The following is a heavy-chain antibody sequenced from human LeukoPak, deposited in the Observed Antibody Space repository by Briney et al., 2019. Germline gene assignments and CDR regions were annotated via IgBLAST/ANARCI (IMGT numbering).Heavy chain of an antibody. J-gene: IGHJ3*02. CDR3: SRGATRRSSGAFDI. CDR2: ISSSGSII. CDR1: AFTFSSYE. Sequence: GGSLRLSCAASAFTFSSYELNWVRQAPGKGLEWISYISSSGSIINYADSVKGRFTISRDNAKNSLYLQMNSLRAEDTAVYYCSRGATRRSSGAFDIWGQGTMVTVSS. V-gene: IGHV3-48*03. D-gene: IGHD6-6*01.